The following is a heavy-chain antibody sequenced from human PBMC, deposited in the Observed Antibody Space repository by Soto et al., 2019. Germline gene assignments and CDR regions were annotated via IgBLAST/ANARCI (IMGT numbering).Heavy chain of an antibody. CDR1: GCSISSYY. V-gene: IGHV4-59*08. CDR2: IYYSGST. J-gene: IGHJ4*02. D-gene: IGHD3-3*01. CDR3: ARGGTIGQSYGY. Sequence: SETLSLTCTVSGCSISSYYWSWIRQPPGKGLEWIGYIYYSGSTNYNPSLKSRVTISVDTSKNQFSLKLSSVTAADTAVYYCARGGTIGQSYGYWGQGTLVTVSS.